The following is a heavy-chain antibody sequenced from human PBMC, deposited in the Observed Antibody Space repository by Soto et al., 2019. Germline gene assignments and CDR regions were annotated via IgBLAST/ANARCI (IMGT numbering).Heavy chain of an antibody. Sequence: SETLSLTCTVSGGSISSYYWSWIRQPPGKGLEWIGYIYYSGSTNYNPSLKSRVTISVDTSKNQFSLKLSSVTAADTAVYYCAREPSRWYTGSSVYYYGMDVWGQGTTVTVSS. D-gene: IGHD6-13*01. V-gene: IGHV4-59*01. CDR2: IYYSGST. J-gene: IGHJ6*02. CDR1: GGSISSYY. CDR3: AREPSRWYTGSSVYYYGMDV.